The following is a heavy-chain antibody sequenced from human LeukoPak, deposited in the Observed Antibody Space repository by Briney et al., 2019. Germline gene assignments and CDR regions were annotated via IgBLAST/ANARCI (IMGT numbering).Heavy chain of an antibody. V-gene: IGHV4-34*01. D-gene: IGHD3-22*01. CDR1: GGSFSGYY. CDR2: INHSGST. J-gene: IGHJ3*02. Sequence: SETLSLTCAVYGGSFSGYYWSWIRQPPGKGLEWIGEINHSGSTNYNPSLKSRVTISVDTSKNQFSLKLSSVTAADTAVYYCARGFSRGYDRIWGQGTMVTVSS. CDR3: ARGFSRGYDRI.